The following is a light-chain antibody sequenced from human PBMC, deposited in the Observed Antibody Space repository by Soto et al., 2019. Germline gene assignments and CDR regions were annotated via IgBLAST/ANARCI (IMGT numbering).Light chain of an antibody. CDR3: SSYAGSNNLL. V-gene: IGLV2-8*01. CDR1: SSDVGGYNY. Sequence: QSALTQPPSASGSHGQSVTISCTGTSSDVGGYNYVSWYQQHPGKAPKLMIYEVSKRPSGVPDRFSGSKSGNTASLTVSGPQAEEEADYYCSSYAGSNNLLFGGGTKVTVL. J-gene: IGLJ2*01. CDR2: EVS.